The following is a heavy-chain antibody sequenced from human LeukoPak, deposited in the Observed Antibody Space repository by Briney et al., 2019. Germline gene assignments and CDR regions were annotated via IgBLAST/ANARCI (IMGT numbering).Heavy chain of an antibody. CDR1: GGTFSSYA. Sequence: SVTVSCKASGGTFSSYAISWVRQASGQGLEWMGRIIPILGIANYAQKFQGRVTITADKSTSTAYMELSSLRAEDTAVYYCAKALGGSYYGDRGFDYWGQGTLVTVSS. V-gene: IGHV1-69*04. CDR3: AKALGGSYYGDRGFDY. CDR2: IIPILGIA. J-gene: IGHJ4*02. D-gene: IGHD1-26*01.